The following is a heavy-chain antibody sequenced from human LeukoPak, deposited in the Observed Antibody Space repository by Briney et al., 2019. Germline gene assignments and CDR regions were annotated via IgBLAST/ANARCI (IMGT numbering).Heavy chain of an antibody. Sequence: ASVKVSCKASGYTFTSYYMHWGRHAPGQGLEWMGIINPSGGRTSYAQKFQGRVTMTRDMSTSTVYMELSSLRSEDTAVYYCARGLATHSAFDIWGQGTMVTVSS. V-gene: IGHV1-46*01. J-gene: IGHJ3*02. CDR2: INPSGGRT. CDR1: GYTFTSYY. CDR3: ARGLATHSAFDI.